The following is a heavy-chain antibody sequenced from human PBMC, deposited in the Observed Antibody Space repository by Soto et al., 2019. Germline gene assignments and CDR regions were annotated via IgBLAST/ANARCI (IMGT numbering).Heavy chain of an antibody. CDR2: ISSSSSYI. J-gene: IGHJ6*02. D-gene: IGHD3-22*01. CDR3: ARAKNYYDSSGYLRGV. V-gene: IGHV3-21*01. CDR1: GFTFSSYS. Sequence: PGGSLRLSCAASGFTFSSYSMNWVRQAPGKGLEWVSSISSSSSYIYYADSVKGRFTISRDNAKNSLYLQMNSLRAEDTAVYYCARAKNYYDSSGYLRGVWGQGTTVTV.